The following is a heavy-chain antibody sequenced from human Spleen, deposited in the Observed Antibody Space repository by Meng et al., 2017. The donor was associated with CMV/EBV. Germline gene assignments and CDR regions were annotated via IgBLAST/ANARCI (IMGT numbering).Heavy chain of an antibody. V-gene: IGHV3-30*02. CDR3: ANVVPDAIYYYYYGMDV. J-gene: IGHJ6*02. D-gene: IGHD2-2*01. CDR1: GFNFSIFG. Sequence: GESLKISCAASGFNFSIFGMHWVRQAPGKGLEWVAFIRYDGSDKYFADSVKGRFTISRDNSKNTLYLQMNSLRAEDTAVYYCANVVPDAIYYYYYGMDVWGQGTTVTVS. CDR2: IRYDGSDK.